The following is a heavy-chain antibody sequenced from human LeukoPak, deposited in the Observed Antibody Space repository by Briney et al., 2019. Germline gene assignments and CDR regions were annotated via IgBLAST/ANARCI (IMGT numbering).Heavy chain of an antibody. CDR1: GGSISSSNW. V-gene: IGHV4-4*02. Sequence: PSGTLSLTCAVSGGSISSSNWWSWVRQPPGKGLEWIGEIYHSGSTNYNPSLKSRVTISVDKSKNQFSLKLSSVTAAGTAVYYCARDRGDDIFGYYFDYWGQGTLVTVSS. J-gene: IGHJ4*02. CDR3: ARDRGDDIFGYYFDY. D-gene: IGHD3-9*01. CDR2: IYHSGST.